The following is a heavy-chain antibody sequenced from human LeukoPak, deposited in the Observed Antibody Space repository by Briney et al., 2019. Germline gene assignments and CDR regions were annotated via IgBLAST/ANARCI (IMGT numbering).Heavy chain of an antibody. Sequence: PGGSLRLSCAASGFTFSSHAMSWVRQAPGKGLEWVPAISGSGGTTYYADSVKGRFTVSRDNSKNTLYLQMNSLRAEDTAVYYCATYYDFWSGYMYYFDYWGQGTLVTVSS. CDR1: GFTFSSHA. CDR2: ISGSGGTT. J-gene: IGHJ4*02. CDR3: ATYYDFWSGYMYYFDY. V-gene: IGHV3-23*01. D-gene: IGHD3-3*01.